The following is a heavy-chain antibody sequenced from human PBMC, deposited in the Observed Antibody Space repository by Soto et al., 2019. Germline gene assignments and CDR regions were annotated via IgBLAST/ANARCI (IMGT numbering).Heavy chain of an antibody. CDR3: ARDGGRHSGGIDY. J-gene: IGHJ4*02. V-gene: IGHV1-69*01. D-gene: IGHD1-26*01. Sequence: QVQLVQSGAEVKKPGSSVQVSCKASGGTFSSYSINWVRQAPGQGLEWMGEIIPIFGTANYAQKFQGRVTITAAESTSTAYMELSSLRSEDTAVYYCARDGGRHSGGIDYWGQGTLVTVSS. CDR2: IIPIFGTA. CDR1: GGTFSSYS.